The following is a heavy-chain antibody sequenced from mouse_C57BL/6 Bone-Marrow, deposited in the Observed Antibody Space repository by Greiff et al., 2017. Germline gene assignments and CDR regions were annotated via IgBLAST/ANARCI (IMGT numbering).Heavy chain of an antibody. CDR2: INPGSGGT. CDR3: ARLKGYGSRYYAMDY. Sequence: VQLKESGAELVRPGTSVKVSCKASGYALTNYLIEWVKQRPGEGLEWIGVINPGSGGTNYNEKFKGKATLTADKSSSTAYMQLSSLTSEDSAVYFCARLKGYGSRYYAMDYWGQGTSVTVSS. V-gene: IGHV1-54*01. CDR1: GYALTNYL. D-gene: IGHD1-1*01. J-gene: IGHJ4*01.